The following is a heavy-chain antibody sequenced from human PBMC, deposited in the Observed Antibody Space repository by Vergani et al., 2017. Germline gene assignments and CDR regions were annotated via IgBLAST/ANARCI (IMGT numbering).Heavy chain of an antibody. D-gene: IGHD2-21*01. CDR1: GFTFSSYA. CDR2: ISGSGGNT. Sequence: EVQLLESGGNLIQPGGSLRLSCGASGFTFSSYAMTWVRLAPGQGLQWGSAISGSGGNTFYTDSVKGRFTISRDNSKDTLYLQMNSLRVEDTAIYYCAKARYPNCKGGNCYSYYYGLDLWGQGTTVTVS. CDR3: AKARYPNCKGGNCYSYYYGLDL. V-gene: IGHV3-23*01. J-gene: IGHJ6*02.